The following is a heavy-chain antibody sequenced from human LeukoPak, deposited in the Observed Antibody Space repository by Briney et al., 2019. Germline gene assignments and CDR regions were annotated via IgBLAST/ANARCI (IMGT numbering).Heavy chain of an antibody. CDR1: GFTFSSYG. D-gene: IGHD3-22*01. J-gene: IGHJ4*02. CDR3: ARDGGYYDSSGYYFGY. Sequence: PGGSLRLSCAASGFTFSSYGMHWVRQAPGKGLEWVAVIWYDGSNKYYADSVKGRFTISRGNSKNTLYLQMNSLRAEDTAVYYCARDGGYYDSSGYYFGYWGQGTLVTVSS. V-gene: IGHV3-33*01. CDR2: IWYDGSNK.